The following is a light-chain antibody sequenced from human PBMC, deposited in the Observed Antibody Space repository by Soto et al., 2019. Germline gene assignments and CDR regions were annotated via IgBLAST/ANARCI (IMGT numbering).Light chain of an antibody. V-gene: IGKV1-5*03. Sequence: DIQKIQSPSTRYASVSDTVAITCRASQSINKWLAWYQQKPGKAPTLLIYEASILQSGVPSRFSGTESGTEFTLTISSLRPDDFATYYCQQYNDYSAWTLGQGTKVDIK. J-gene: IGKJ1*01. CDR3: QQYNDYSAWT. CDR1: QSINKW. CDR2: EAS.